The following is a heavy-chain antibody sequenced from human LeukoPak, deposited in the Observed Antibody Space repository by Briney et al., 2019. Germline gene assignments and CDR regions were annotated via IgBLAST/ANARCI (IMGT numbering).Heavy chain of an antibody. CDR3: ARRHVYKYFFDY. D-gene: IGHD5-24*01. Sequence: KDGESLKISCKGSGYSSTTYWIAWVRQMPGKGLEWMGIIYPGDSETRYSPSFQGQVTISADKSISTAYLQWSSLKASDTAMYYCARRHVYKYFFDYWGQGTLVTVSS. CDR2: IYPGDSET. CDR1: GYSSTTYW. J-gene: IGHJ4*02. V-gene: IGHV5-51*01.